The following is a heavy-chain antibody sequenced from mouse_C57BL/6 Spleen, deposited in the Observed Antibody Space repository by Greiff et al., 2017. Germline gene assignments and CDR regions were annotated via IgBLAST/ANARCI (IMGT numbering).Heavy chain of an antibody. Sequence: QVQLQQPGTELVKPGASVKLSCKASGYTFTSYWMHWVKQRPGQGLEWIGNINPSNGGTNYNEKFKGKATLTVDKSSSTAYMQLSSLTSEDSAVYYCAREITTVVDWYFDVWGTGTTVTVSS. J-gene: IGHJ1*03. CDR2: INPSNGGT. V-gene: IGHV1-53*01. D-gene: IGHD1-1*01. CDR1: GYTFTSYW. CDR3: AREITTVVDWYFDV.